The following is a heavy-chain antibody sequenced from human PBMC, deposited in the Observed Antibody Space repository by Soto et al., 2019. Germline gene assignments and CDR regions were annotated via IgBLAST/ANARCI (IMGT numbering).Heavy chain of an antibody. CDR1: GYIFTSYY. Sequence: GASVKVSCKASGYIFTSYYIHWVRQAPGQGLEWMGWINPFDGSRMFAQSFQGRVTMTRDTSTSTAYMELRSLRSDDTAVYYCAREPNYFDYWG. CDR2: INPFDGSR. CDR3: AREPNYFDY. V-gene: IGHV1-46*01. J-gene: IGHJ4*01.